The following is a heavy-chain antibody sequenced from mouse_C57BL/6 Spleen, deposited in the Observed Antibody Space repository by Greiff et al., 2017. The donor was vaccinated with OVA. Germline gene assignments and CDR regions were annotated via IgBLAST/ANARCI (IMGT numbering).Heavy chain of an antibody. J-gene: IGHJ4*01. D-gene: IGHD2-13*01. CDR3: AREGVRNYAMDY. V-gene: IGHV5-4*01. CDR1: GFTFSSYA. Sequence: EVKLVESGGGLVKPGGSLKLSCAASGFTFSSYAMSWVRQTPEKRLEWVATISDGGSYTYYPDNVKGRFTISRDNAENNLYLQMSHLKSEDTAMYYCAREGVRNYAMDYWGQGTSVTVSS. CDR2: ISDGGSYT.